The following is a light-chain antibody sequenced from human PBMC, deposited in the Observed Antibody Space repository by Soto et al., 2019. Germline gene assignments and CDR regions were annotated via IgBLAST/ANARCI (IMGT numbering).Light chain of an antibody. J-gene: IGKJ1*01. CDR3: QQYVSSPRT. V-gene: IGKV3D-15*01. Sequence: EIVMTQSAATLSVSPGERATLSCRASQSVGSDLAWYQQKPGQAPRLVIYDIFTRATGVPTRISGSGYGTDFNLTISRLEPEDFAVYYCQQYVSSPRTFGQGTKVDIK. CDR1: QSVGSD. CDR2: DIF.